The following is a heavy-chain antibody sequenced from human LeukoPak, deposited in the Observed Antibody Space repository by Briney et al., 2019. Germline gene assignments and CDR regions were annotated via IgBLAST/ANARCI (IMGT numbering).Heavy chain of an antibody. CDR2: INHSGST. J-gene: IGHJ6*02. V-gene: IGHV4-34*01. D-gene: IGHD2-2*01. Sequence: SETLSLTCAVYGGSFSGYYWSWIRQPPGKGLEWIGKINHSGSTNYNPSLKSRVTISVDTSKNQFSLKLSSVTAADTAVYYCAVVPAATRPLYYYYGMDVWGQGTTVTVSS. CDR1: GGSFSGYY. CDR3: AVVPAATRPLYYYYGMDV.